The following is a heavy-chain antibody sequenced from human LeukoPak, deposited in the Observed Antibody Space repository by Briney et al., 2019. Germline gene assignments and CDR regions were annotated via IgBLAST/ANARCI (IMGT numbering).Heavy chain of an antibody. CDR3: ARLPKLVTKSSDDY. CDR2: IYYSGST. D-gene: IGHD3-9*01. Sequence: SETLSLTCTVSGGSISSYYWSWIRQPPGKGLEWIGYIYYSGSTNYNPSLKSRVTISVDTSKNQFSLKLSSVTAADTAVYYCARLPKLVTKSSDDYWGQGTLVSVSS. V-gene: IGHV4-59*12. J-gene: IGHJ4*02. CDR1: GGSISSYY.